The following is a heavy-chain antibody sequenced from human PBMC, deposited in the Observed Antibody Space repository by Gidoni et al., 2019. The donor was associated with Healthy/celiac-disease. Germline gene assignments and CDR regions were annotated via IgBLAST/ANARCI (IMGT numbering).Heavy chain of an antibody. CDR1: GFTFRSYE. CDR2: ISSSGSTI. D-gene: IGHD6-19*01. CDR3: ARAVAGTRVY. V-gene: IGHV3-48*03. Sequence: EVQLVESGGGLVQPGGSLRLSCAASGFTFRSYEMNWVRQAPGTGLEWVSYISSSGSTIYYADSVKGRFTISRDNAKNSLYLQMNSLRAEDTAVYYCARAVAGTRVYWGQGTLVTVSS. J-gene: IGHJ4*02.